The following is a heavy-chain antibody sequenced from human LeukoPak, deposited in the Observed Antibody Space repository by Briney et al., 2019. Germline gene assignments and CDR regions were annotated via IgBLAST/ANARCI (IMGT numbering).Heavy chain of an antibody. J-gene: IGHJ3*02. CDR1: GFTFSSYA. CDR3: AKDGAYDTSGYYGSGAFDI. D-gene: IGHD3-22*01. CDR2: ISGSDGRT. V-gene: IGHV3-23*01. Sequence: GGSLRLSRAASGFTFSSYAMSWVRQAPGKGLEWVSVISGSDGRTYYAASVKGRFTISRDNSKNTLYLQMNSLRAEDTAVYYCAKDGAYDTSGYYGSGAFDIWGQGTVVTVSS.